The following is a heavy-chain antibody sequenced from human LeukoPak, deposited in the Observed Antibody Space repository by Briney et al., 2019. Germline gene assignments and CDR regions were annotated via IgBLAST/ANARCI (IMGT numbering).Heavy chain of an antibody. CDR2: IYPSGNT. CDR3: ARGHDSGAYPDY. D-gene: IGHD2-15*01. Sequence: SQTLSLTRPVSGCSISRGSYYWRWIRQPAGEGLGFIGRIYPSGNTNYSPSLKSRVTMTIDTSKNQFSLKLSSVTAADTAVYFCARGHDSGAYPDYWGQGTLVTVSS. J-gene: IGHJ4*02. CDR1: GCSISRGSYY. V-gene: IGHV4-61*02.